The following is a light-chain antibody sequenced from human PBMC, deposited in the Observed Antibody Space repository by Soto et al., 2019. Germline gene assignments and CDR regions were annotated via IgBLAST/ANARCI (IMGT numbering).Light chain of an antibody. CDR3: QQYYDWPEYT. J-gene: IGKJ2*01. V-gene: IGKV3-15*01. CDR2: RAS. CDR1: QSVGSN. Sequence: ETVMTQSPATLSVSPGESATLSCRASQSVGSNLAWYQQKPGQAPRLLIYRASTRATGVPVRFRGGGSGTDFTLTINSLQSEVFGVYYCQQYYDWPEYTFGQGSKLEI.